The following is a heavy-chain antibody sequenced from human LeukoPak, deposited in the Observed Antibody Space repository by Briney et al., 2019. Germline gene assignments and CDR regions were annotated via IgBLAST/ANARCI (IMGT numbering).Heavy chain of an antibody. CDR1: GYTFTSYY. V-gene: IGHV1-8*01. CDR2: MNPNSGNT. D-gene: IGHD5-12*01. CDR3: ARGRIVDIVAPITDWFDP. J-gene: IGHJ5*02. Sequence: ASVTVSRKASGYTFTSYYINWVRQATGQGLEWMGLMNPNSGNTGYAQKFQGRVTMTRNTSISTAYMELSSLRSEDTAVYYCARGRIVDIVAPITDWFDPWGQGALVTVSS.